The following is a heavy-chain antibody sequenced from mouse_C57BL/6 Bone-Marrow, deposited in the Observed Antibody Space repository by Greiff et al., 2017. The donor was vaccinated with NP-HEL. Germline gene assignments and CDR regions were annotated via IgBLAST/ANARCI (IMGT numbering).Heavy chain of an antibody. D-gene: IGHD1-3*01. CDR1: GFPITSGYY. V-gene: IGHV12-3*01. CDR2: ITHSGET. J-gene: IGHJ1*03. CDR3: AGDRSGSWYFDV. Sequence: QVQLKESGPGLVKPSQSLFLTCSITGFPITSGYYWIWIRQSPGKPLEWMGYITHSGETFYNPSLQSPISITRETTKNPFFLQLNAVTTEDTAVNYCAGDRSGSWYFDVWGTGTTVTVSS.